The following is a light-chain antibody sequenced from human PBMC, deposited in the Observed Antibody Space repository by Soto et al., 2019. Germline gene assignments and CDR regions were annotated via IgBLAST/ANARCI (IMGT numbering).Light chain of an antibody. CDR3: QQYGSSPLT. CDR1: QSVSSSY. V-gene: IGKV3-20*01. CDR2: GAS. Sequence: DIVLTQSPGTLSLSPGERATLSCRASQSVSSSYLAWYQQKPGQAPRLLIYGASIRATGIPDRFSGSGSGTDLPLTISRLAPEDFAVYYCQQYGSSPLTFGGGTKVEIK. J-gene: IGKJ4*01.